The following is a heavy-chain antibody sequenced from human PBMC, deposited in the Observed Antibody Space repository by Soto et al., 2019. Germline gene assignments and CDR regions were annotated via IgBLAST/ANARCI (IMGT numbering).Heavy chain of an antibody. CDR3: ARDDLVGRQGQLERPYYYGSGSRDAFDI. V-gene: IGHV1-69*06. CDR2: IIPIFGTA. Sequence: GASVKVSCKASGGTFSSYAISWVRQAPGQGLEWMGGIIPIFGTANYAQKFQGRVTITADKSTSTAYMELSSLRSEDTAVYYCARDDLVGRQGQLERPYYYGSGSRDAFDIWGQGTMVTVSS. J-gene: IGHJ3*02. D-gene: IGHD3-10*01. CDR1: GGTFSSYA.